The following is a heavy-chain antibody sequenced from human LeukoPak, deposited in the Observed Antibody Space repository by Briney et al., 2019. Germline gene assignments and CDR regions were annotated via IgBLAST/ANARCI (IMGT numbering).Heavy chain of an antibody. CDR2: IYSDGST. D-gene: IGHD3-16*01. V-gene: IGHV3-53*01. J-gene: IGHJ4*02. Sequence: GGSLRLSCAASGFIVSGDFMSWVRQAPGKGLGWVSVIYSDGSTYYADSVKGRFTISRDNSKNTLYLQMNSLRAEDTAVYYCGKVPYTIPPYYFDYWGQGTLVTVSS. CDR3: GKVPYTIPPYYFDY. CDR1: GFIVSGDF.